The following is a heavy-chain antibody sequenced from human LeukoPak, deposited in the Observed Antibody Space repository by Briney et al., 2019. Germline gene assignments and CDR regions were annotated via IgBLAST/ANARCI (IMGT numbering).Heavy chain of an antibody. V-gene: IGHV3-66*02. CDR3: ARGMVRGVIDFLDY. CDR2: IYSGGST. D-gene: IGHD3-10*01. J-gene: IGHJ4*02. Sequence: QPGGSLRLSCAASGFTVSSNYMRRVRQAPGKGLEWVSVIYSGGSTYYADSVKGRFTISRDNSKNTLYLQMNSLRAEDTAVYYCARGMVRGVIDFLDYWGQGTLVTVSS. CDR1: GFTVSSNY.